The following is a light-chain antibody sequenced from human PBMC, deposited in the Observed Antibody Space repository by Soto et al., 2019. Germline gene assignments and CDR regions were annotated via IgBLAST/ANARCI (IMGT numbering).Light chain of an antibody. CDR3: SSYTSSSSYV. Sequence: QPVLTQPASVSGSPGQSITISCTGTSSDVGGYKYVSWYQQYPGKVPKLMIYDVSNRPSGVSNRFSGSKSGNTASLTISGLQAEDEADYYCSSYTSSSSYVFGTGTQLTVL. CDR2: DVS. V-gene: IGLV2-14*03. CDR1: SSDVGGYKY. J-gene: IGLJ1*01.